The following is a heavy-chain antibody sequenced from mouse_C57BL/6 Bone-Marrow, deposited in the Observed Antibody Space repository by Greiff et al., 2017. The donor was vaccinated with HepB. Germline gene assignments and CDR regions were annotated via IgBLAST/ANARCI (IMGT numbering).Heavy chain of an antibody. CDR3: AREGNYDYDLSYWYFDV. Sequence: VQLQQSGSELRSPGSSVKLSCKDFDSEVFPIAYMSWVRQKPGHGFEWIGGILPSIGRTIYGEKFEDKATLDADTLSNTAYLELNSLTSEDSAIYYCAREGNYDYDLSYWYFDVWGTGTTVTVSS. V-gene: IGHV15-2*01. CDR2: ILPSIGRT. J-gene: IGHJ1*03. CDR1: DSEVFPIAY. D-gene: IGHD2-4*01.